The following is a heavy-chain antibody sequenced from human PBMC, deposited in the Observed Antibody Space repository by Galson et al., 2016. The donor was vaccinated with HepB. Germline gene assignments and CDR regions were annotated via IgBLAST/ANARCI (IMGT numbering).Heavy chain of an antibody. V-gene: IGHV3-23*01. Sequence: SLRLSCAASGFTLRRSVMSWIRQAPGKGPEWVSGISETGNDSYYADSVRGRFTISRDNSKNMVYLQLSSLRAEDTALYYCASPPTYWGRGTLVTVSS. CDR1: GFTLRRSV. CDR2: ISETGNDS. CDR3: ASPPTY. J-gene: IGHJ4*02.